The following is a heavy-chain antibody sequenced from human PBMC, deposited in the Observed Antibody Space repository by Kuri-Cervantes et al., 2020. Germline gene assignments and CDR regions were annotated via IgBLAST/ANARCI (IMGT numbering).Heavy chain of an antibody. CDR2: ISSSSSYI. J-gene: IGHJ6*03. V-gene: IGHV3-21*01. D-gene: IGHD3-3*01. CDR1: GFTFSSYS. CDR3: ARDLWYDFWSGYIDYYYMDV. Sequence: GGSLRLSCAASGFTFSSYSMNWVRQAPGKGLEWVSSISSSSSYIYYADSVKGRFTISRDNSKNTLYLQMNSLRAEDTAVYYCARDLWYDFWSGYIDYYYMDVWGKGTTVTVSS.